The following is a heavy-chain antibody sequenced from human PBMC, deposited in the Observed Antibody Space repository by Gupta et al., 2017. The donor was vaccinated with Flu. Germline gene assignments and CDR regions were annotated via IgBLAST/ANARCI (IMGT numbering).Heavy chain of an antibody. J-gene: IGHJ6*02. Sequence: EVQLVQSGAEVKKPGESLKIPCKGSGYSFTSYWIGWVRQMPGKGLECMGIIYPGDSDTRYIPSFQGQVTISADKSISTAYLQWSSLKASDTAMYYCARDRVDTVTNYGMDVWGQGTTVTVSS. CDR1: GYSFTSYW. CDR3: ARDRVDTVTNYGMDV. D-gene: IGHD4-17*01. CDR2: IYPGDSDT. V-gene: IGHV5-51*01.